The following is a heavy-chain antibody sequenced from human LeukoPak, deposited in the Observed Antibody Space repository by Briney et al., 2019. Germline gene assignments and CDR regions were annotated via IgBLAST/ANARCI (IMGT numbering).Heavy chain of an antibody. CDR2: ISNDGSKI. Sequence: GGSLRLSCAASGFTFSSYGMHWVRQAPGKGLEWVAVISNDGSKIYYTDSVRGRFTISRDNPKNTLYLQMNSLSTDDTALYYCAQDRGGEQQLIQGFAYWGQGTLVTVSS. D-gene: IGHD6-13*01. CDR1: GFTFSSYG. J-gene: IGHJ4*02. CDR3: AQDRGGEQQLIQGFAY. V-gene: IGHV3-30*19.